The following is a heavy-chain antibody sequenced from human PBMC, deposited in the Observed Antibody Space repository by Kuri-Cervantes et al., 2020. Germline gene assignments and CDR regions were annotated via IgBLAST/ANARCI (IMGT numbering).Heavy chain of an antibody. CDR2: ISSSSSYI. J-gene: IGHJ4*02. Sequence: GGSLRLSCAASGFTFSSYAMHWVRQAPGKGLEWVSSISSSSSYIYYADSVKGRFTISRDNAKNSLYLQMNSLRAEDTAVYYCAREGNYGGLFDYWGQGTLVTVSS. V-gene: IGHV3-21*01. CDR1: GFTFSSYA. D-gene: IGHD4-23*01. CDR3: AREGNYGGLFDY.